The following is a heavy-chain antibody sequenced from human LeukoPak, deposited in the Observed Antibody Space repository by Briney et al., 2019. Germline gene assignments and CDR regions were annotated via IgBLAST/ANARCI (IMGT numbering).Heavy chain of an antibody. CDR1: GFTFSSYW. Sequence: PGGSLRLSCAASGFTFSSYWMHWVRQAPGKGPVWVSRINTDGSTTSYADSVKGRFTISRDNAKNTVYLQMNSLRAEDTAVYYCRCDSGAFDIWGQGTMVTVSS. J-gene: IGHJ3*02. CDR3: RCDSGAFDI. CDR2: INTDGSTT. D-gene: IGHD2-21*02. V-gene: IGHV3-74*01.